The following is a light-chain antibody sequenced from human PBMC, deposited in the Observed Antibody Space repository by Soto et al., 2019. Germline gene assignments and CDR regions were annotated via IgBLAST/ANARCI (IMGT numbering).Light chain of an antibody. V-gene: IGKV1-5*03. CDR2: KAS. J-gene: IGKJ1*01. CDR1: QSISTW. CDR3: QQYNSYSPT. Sequence: DIQMTQSPSTLSASVGDRVTITCRASQSISTWLAWYQQEPGKAPKLLIHKASSLKSGVPSRFSGSGSGTDFTLTISSLRPDDFATYYCQQYNSYSPTFGQGTRVEIK.